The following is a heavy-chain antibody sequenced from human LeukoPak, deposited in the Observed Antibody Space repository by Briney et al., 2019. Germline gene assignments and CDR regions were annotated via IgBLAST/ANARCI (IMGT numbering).Heavy chain of an antibody. D-gene: IGHD3-10*01. V-gene: IGHV4-39*07. J-gene: IGHJ4*02. CDR2: IYYSGST. Sequence: GSLRLSCAASGFTFSSYEMNWIRQPPGKGLEWIGSIYYSGSTYYNPSLKSRVTISVDTSKNQFSLKLSSVTAADTAVYYCARAQGYGSGSHRSWGQGTLVTVSS. CDR1: GFTFSSYE. CDR3: ARAQGYGSGSHRS.